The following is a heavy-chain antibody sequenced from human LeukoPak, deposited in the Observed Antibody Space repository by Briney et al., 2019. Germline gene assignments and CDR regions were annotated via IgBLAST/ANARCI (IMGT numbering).Heavy chain of an antibody. V-gene: IGHV3-7*01. CDR3: AISTYSSSPS. CDR1: GLAFSDHW. Sequence: SGGSLRLSCAASGLAFSDHWMIWVRQAPGKGLEWVANINHDESKKYYVDSVEGRFTISRDNAKNSLYLQMNSLRAEDTAVYYCAISTYSSSPSWGQGTLVTVSS. J-gene: IGHJ5*02. CDR2: INHDESKK. D-gene: IGHD6-6*01.